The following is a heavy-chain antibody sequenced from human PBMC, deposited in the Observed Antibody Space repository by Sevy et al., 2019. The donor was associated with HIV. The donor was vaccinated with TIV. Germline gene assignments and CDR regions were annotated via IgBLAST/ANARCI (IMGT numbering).Heavy chain of an antibody. D-gene: IGHD1-26*01. CDR3: AKPGKFSGSYLDAFDI. CDR2: ISYDGGNK. Sequence: GGSLRLSCAASGFTFSKYCMHWVRQAPGKGLEWVAVISYDGGNKYYADSVKGRFTISKDNFKNTLYLQMNSLRAEDTAIYYCAKPGKFSGSYLDAFDIWGQGTMVTVSS. CDR1: GFTFSKYC. V-gene: IGHV3-30*18. J-gene: IGHJ3*02.